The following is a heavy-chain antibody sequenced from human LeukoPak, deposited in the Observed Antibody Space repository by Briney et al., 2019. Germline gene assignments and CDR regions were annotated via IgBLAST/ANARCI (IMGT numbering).Heavy chain of an antibody. Sequence: GGSLRLSCAASGFTVSSNYMTWVRQALGKGLEWVSVIYIGGRTYYADSVKGRFTVSRDNSKNTLFLQMNSLRAEDTAVYYCARTFDRGWHFDYWGQGTLVTVSS. CDR2: IYIGGRT. J-gene: IGHJ4*02. CDR1: GFTVSSNY. V-gene: IGHV3-53*01. D-gene: IGHD6-19*01. CDR3: ARTFDRGWHFDY.